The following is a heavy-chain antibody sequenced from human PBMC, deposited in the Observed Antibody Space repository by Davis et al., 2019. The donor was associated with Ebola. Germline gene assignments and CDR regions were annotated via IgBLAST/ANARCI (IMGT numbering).Heavy chain of an antibody. CDR3: ARDSSSWYSGYYYYGMDV. J-gene: IGHJ6*02. V-gene: IGHV1-8*03. D-gene: IGHD6-13*01. CDR2: MNPNSGNT. Sequence: ASVQVSCKASGYTFTSYDINWVRQPTAQGLEWMGWMNPNSGNTGYAQKFRGRVTITRNTSISTAYMELGSLRSDDTAVYYCARDSSSWYSGYYYYGMDVWGQGTTVTVSS. CDR1: GYTFTSYD.